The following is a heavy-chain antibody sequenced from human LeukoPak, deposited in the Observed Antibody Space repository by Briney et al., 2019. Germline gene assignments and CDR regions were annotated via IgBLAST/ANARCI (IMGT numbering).Heavy chain of an antibody. CDR3: VRYPREQPGSVAFDI. D-gene: IGHD6-13*01. CDR1: GFTFSSYG. V-gene: IGHV3-7*01. CDR2: INQDETEE. J-gene: IGHJ3*02. Sequence: GGSLRLSCAASGFTFSSYGMSWVRQAPGKGLEWVANINQDETEENYLDSVKGRFTISRDNAKNSLYLQMSSLRAEDTAIYYCVRYPREQPGSVAFDIWGQGTMVTVSS.